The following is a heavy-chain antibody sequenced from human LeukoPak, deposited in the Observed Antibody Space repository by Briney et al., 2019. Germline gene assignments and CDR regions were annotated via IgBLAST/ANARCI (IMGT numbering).Heavy chain of an antibody. V-gene: IGHV5-51*01. Sequence: GESLKTSCKGSGYSFTTYWIGWVRQMPGKGLEWMGIIYPGDSDTRYSPSFQGQVTISADKSISTAYLQWSSLKASDTAMYYCARHYLTPRGGLNYYFDYWGQGTLVTVSS. CDR3: ARHYLTPRGGLNYYFDY. J-gene: IGHJ4*02. CDR1: GYSFTTYW. D-gene: IGHD4-23*01. CDR2: IYPGDSDT.